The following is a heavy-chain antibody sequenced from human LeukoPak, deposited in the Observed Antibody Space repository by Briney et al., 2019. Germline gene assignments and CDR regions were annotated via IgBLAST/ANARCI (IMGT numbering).Heavy chain of an antibody. D-gene: IGHD3-22*01. Sequence: NPGGSLRLSCAASGFTFSSYAMSWVRQAPGKGLEWVSSISSSSSYIYYADSVKGRFTISRDNAKNSLYLQMNSLRAEDTAVYYCARDYYDSSGYYRFDYWGQGTLVTVSS. J-gene: IGHJ4*02. CDR1: GFTFSSYA. CDR3: ARDYYDSSGYYRFDY. V-gene: IGHV3-21*01. CDR2: ISSSSSYI.